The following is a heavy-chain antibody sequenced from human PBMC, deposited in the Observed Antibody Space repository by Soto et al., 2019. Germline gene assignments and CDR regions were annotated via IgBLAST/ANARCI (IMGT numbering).Heavy chain of an antibody. CDR1: GFNVGRYW. V-gene: IGHV3-7*01. CDR2: IKEDGSEI. D-gene: IGHD3-16*01. Sequence: GGSLRLSCAVSGFNVGRYWMSWVRQAPGKGLEWVASIKEDGSEIYYLQSVRGRFAISRDSAGNALQLAMNYLSAEDTATYFCARDIGFDYVNWGQGTLVTVSS. J-gene: IGHJ4*02. CDR3: ARDIGFDYVN.